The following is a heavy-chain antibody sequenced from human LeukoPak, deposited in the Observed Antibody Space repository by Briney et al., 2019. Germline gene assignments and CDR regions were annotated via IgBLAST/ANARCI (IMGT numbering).Heavy chain of an antibody. CDR1: GFTFSSYG. D-gene: IGHD2-2*01. V-gene: IGHV3-33*01. CDR3: ARGRVPAAIAPFDP. Sequence: GGSLRLSCAASGFTFSSYGMHWVRQAPGKGLEWVAVIWYDGSNKYYADSVKGRFTISRDNSKNTLYLQMNSLRAEDTAVYYCARGRVPAAIAPFDPWGQGTLVTVSS. CDR2: IWYDGSNK. J-gene: IGHJ5*02.